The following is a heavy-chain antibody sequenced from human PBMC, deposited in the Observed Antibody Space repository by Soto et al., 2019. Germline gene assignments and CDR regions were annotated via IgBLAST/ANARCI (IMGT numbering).Heavy chain of an antibody. J-gene: IGHJ4*02. CDR2: IYYLGIT. CDR1: GGSISSSSYF. Sequence: SETLSLTCSVSGGSISSSSYFWGWIRQPPGKGLEWIGSIYYLGITYYTPSLKSRVTISVDTSKTQFSLKLSSVTAADTAVYYCARQRSELRGDFDSWGQGTLVTAPQ. CDR3: ARQRSELRGDFDS. D-gene: IGHD1-26*01. V-gene: IGHV4-39*01.